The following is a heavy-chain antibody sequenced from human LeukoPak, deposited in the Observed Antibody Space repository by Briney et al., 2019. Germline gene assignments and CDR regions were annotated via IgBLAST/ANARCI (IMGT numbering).Heavy chain of an antibody. CDR3: AKETYNYFDY. CDR1: GFTFDDYA. V-gene: IGHV3-30*18. D-gene: IGHD1-14*01. CDR2: ISYDGSNK. J-gene: IGHJ4*02. Sequence: GGSLRLSCAASGFTFDDYAMHWVRQAPGKGLEWVAVISYDGSNKYYADSVKGRFTISRDNSKNTLYLQMNSLRAEDTAVYYCAKETYNYFDYWGQGTLDTVSS.